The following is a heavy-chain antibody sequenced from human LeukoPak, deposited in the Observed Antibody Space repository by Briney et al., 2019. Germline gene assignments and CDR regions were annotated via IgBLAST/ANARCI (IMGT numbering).Heavy chain of an antibody. J-gene: IGHJ4*02. CDR2: ISSSSSYI. Sequence: GGSLRLSCAASGFTFSSYSMNWVRQAPGKGLKWVSSISSSSSYIYYADSVKGRFTISRDNAKNSLYLQMNSLRAEDTAVYYCARGSGYSGYDFGGFDYWGQGTLVTVSS. CDR1: GFTFSSYS. CDR3: ARGSGYSGYDFGGFDY. V-gene: IGHV3-21*04. D-gene: IGHD5-12*01.